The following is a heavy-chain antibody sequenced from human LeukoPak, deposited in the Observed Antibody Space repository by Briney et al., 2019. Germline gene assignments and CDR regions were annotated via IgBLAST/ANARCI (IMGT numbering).Heavy chain of an antibody. D-gene: IGHD6-19*01. V-gene: IGHV4-39*07. J-gene: IGHJ5*02. CDR2: IYYSGST. CDR1: GGSISSSSYY. Sequence: SETLSLTCTVSGGSISSSSYYWGWIRQPTGKGLEWIGSIYYSGSTNYNPSLKSRVTISVDTPKNQFSLNLSSVTAADTAVYYCTRRRRMRIAVAEYNWFDPWGQGIPVTVSS. CDR3: TRRRRMRIAVAEYNWFDP.